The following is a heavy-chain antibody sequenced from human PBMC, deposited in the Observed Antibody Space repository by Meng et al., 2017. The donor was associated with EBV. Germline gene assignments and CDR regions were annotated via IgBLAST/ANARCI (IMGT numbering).Heavy chain of an antibody. CDR2: IYWDDDK. V-gene: IGHV2-5*02. Sequence: QTTLNYSGSLQVNPTQTLTLTCTFSGFSLSTSGVGVGWIRQPPGKALEWLALIYWDDDKRYSPTLKSRLTITKDTSKNQVVLTMTNMDPVDTATYYCAHRRDEYSSSWYGWFDPWGQGTLVTVSS. J-gene: IGHJ5*02. D-gene: IGHD6-13*01. CDR1: GFSLSTSGVG. CDR3: AHRRDEYSSSWYGWFDP.